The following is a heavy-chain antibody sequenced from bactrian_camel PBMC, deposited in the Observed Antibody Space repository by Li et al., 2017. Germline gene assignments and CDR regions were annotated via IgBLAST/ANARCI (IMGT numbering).Heavy chain of an antibody. V-gene: IGHV3S10*01. CDR1: GFGFSGYG. CDR2: IASDGNA. J-gene: IGHJ4*01. D-gene: IGHD1*01. CDR3: TKSGGRSYASGYNF. Sequence: DVQLVESGGELVQPGGSLRLSCAASGFGFSGYGMSWVRQAPGKGLEWVSTIASDGNAYYADSVKGRFTISRDNAKNTVYLQLSSLKTEEMAMYYCTKSGGRSYASGYNFWGQGTQVTVS.